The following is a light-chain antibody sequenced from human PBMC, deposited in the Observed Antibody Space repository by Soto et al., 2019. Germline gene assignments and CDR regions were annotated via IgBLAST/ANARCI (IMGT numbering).Light chain of an antibody. CDR2: DNN. J-gene: IGLJ1*01. CDR3: GTWDSSLSAYV. CDR1: SPNIGGNT. V-gene: IGLV1-51*01. Sequence: QSVLTQPPSASGTPGQSVTISCSGDSPNIGGNTVTWYQHLPGAAPKVLIYDNNKRPSGIPDRFSGSKSGTSATLGITGLQTGDEADYYCGTWDSSLSAYVFGTGTKLTVL.